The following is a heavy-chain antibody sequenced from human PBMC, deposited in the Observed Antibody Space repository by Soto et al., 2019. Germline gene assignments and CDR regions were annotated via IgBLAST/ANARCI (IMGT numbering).Heavy chain of an antibody. J-gene: IGHJ4*02. V-gene: IGHV3-73*02. CDR1: GFVFSDSA. D-gene: IGHD5-18*01. CDR3: ASRRDWTAVDPFDH. CDR2: IRNKTNNYAK. Sequence: EVQLVENGGALVQPGGSLRVSCEGSGFVFSDSAIHWVRQASGKGLEWVGRIRNKTNNYAKAHNGPVKGRFTISRDDSKNTVYLQMNNLKLDDTAVYYCASRRDWTAVDPFDHWGQGTLVTVSS.